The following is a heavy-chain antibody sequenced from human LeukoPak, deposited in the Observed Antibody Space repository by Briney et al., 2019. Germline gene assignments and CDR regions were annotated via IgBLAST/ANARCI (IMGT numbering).Heavy chain of an antibody. J-gene: IGHJ4*02. CDR2: IIPIFGTA. D-gene: IGHD2-21*02. V-gene: IGHV1-69*13. CDR3: ARGERGANCGGDCYSSPYYFDY. CDR1: GGTFSSYA. Sequence: RASVKVSCKASGGTFSSYAISWVRQAPGQGLEWVGGIIPIFGTANYAQKFQGRVTITADESTSTAYMELSSLRSEDTAVYYCARGERGANCGGDCYSSPYYFDYWGQGTLVTVSS.